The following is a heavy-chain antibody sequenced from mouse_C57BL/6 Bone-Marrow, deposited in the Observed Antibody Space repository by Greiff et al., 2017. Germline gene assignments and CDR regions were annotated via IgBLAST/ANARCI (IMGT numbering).Heavy chain of an antibody. CDR1: GYTFTSYT. J-gene: IGHJ3*01. V-gene: IGHV1-4*01. CDR3: ARSPRFAY. Sequence: QVQLQQSGAELARPGASVKMSCKASGYTFTSYTLHWVKQRPGQGLEWIGYINRSSGYTKYNQKCKDKATLTADKSSSTAYMQLSSLTSEDSAFYYCARSPRFAYWGQGTLVTVSA. CDR2: INRSSGYT.